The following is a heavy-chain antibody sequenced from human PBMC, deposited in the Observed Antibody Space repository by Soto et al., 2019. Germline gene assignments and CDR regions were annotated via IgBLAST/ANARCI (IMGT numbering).Heavy chain of an antibody. J-gene: IGHJ4*02. V-gene: IGHV3-74*01. CDR2: INSAGSGT. CDR1: GFTFSSYW. CDR3: ARLYCSGGNCYYSLDY. Sequence: GGSLRLSCAASGFTFSSYWMHWVRQAPGKGLVWVSRINSAGSGTYYADSVKGRFTISRDNAKNTLYLQMNSLRAEDTAVYYCARLYCSGGNCYYSLDYWGQGTLVTVSS. D-gene: IGHD2-15*01.